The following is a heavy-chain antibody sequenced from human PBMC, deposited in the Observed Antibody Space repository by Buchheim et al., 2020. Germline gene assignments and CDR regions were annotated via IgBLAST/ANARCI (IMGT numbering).Heavy chain of an antibody. CDR3: ARDLAYFDY. Sequence: EVHLVESGGGLVQPGGSLRLSCVASGFTFSDYWMTWVRQAPGKGLEWVANMKEDGSDKDYVDSVKGRFTISRDNANNSLYLQMNSLRAEDTAVYYCARDLAYFDYWGQGTL. CDR2: MKEDGSDK. J-gene: IGHJ4*02. CDR1: GFTFSDYW. V-gene: IGHV3-7*01.